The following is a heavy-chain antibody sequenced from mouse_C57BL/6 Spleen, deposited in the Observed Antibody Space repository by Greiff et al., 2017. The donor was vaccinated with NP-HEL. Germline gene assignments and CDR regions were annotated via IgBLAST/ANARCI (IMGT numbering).Heavy chain of an antibody. V-gene: IGHV5-9-1*02. J-gene: IGHJ4*01. CDR2: ISSGGDYI. Sequence: EVQVVESGEGLVKPGGSLKLSCAASGFTFSSYAMSWVRQTPEKRLEWVAYISSGGDYIYYADTVKGRFTISRDNARNTLYLQMSSLKSEDTAMYYCTKVAPYYAMDYWGQGTSVTVSS. CDR1: GFTFSSYA. CDR3: TKVAPYYAMDY. D-gene: IGHD1-3*01.